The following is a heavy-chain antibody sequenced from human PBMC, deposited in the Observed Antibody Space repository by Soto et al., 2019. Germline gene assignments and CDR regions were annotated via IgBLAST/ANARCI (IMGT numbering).Heavy chain of an antibody. Sequence: EVQLLESGGDSVQPGGSVRLSCAGSGFTFINYAMNWVRQAPGKGLEWVSTISGGGDATFVADSVRGRFTFSRDNSKKTMTLQMNSLGVDDTAVYYCARKVVGSTSRPDYWYFDLWGRGTLVTVSS. V-gene: IGHV3-23*01. D-gene: IGHD2-21*01. CDR1: GFTFINYA. CDR2: ISGGGDAT. CDR3: ARKVVGSTSRPDYWYFDL. J-gene: IGHJ2*01.